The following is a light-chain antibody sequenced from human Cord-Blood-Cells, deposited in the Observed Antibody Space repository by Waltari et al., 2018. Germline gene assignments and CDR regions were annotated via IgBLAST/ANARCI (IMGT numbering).Light chain of an antibody. CDR3: SSYAGSNNLV. Sequence: QSALTQSPSASGSPGQSVTISCTGTSSDVGGYNYVSWYQQHPGKAPKHLIYEVSKRPSGVPDRFSGSKSGNTASLTVSGLQAEDEADYYCSSYAGSNNLVFGTGTKVTVL. CDR1: SSDVGGYNY. J-gene: IGLJ1*01. CDR2: EVS. V-gene: IGLV2-8*01.